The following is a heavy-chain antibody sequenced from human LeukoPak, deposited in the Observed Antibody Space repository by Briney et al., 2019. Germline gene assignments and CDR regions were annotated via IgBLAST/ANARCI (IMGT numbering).Heavy chain of an antibody. J-gene: IGHJ4*02. V-gene: IGHV3-7*01. CDR1: GFTFSSYA. Sequence: GGSLRLSCAVSGFTFSSYAMSWVRQAPGKGLEWVANINQDGTEKYYVDSVKGRFTVSRDYAKNSLYLQMNSLRVEDTAVYYCAKAARVSGFDYWGQGTLVTVSS. D-gene: IGHD6-19*01. CDR2: INQDGTEK. CDR3: AKAARVSGFDY.